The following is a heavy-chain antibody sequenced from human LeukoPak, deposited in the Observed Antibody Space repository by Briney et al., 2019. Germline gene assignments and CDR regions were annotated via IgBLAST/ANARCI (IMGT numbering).Heavy chain of an antibody. CDR1: GYPFSSYS. CDR3: AKDGGDCLDY. D-gene: IGHD2-21*02. Sequence: PGGSLRLSCVASGYPFSSYSMSWVRQAPGKGLEWVAVISYDGSNKYYADSVKGRFTISRDNSKNTLYLQMNSLRAEDTAVYYCAKDGGDCLDYWGQGTLVTVSS. V-gene: IGHV3-30*18. CDR2: ISYDGSNK. J-gene: IGHJ4*02.